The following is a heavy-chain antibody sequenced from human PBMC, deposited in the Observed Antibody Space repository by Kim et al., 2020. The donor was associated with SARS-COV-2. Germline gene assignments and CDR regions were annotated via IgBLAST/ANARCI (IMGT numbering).Heavy chain of an antibody. D-gene: IGHD3-10*01. Sequence: SETLSLTCTVSGGSISNYYWSWIRQPPGKGLEWIGYIYYSGSTNYNPSLSIRVTISVDTSKNRFSLKLSSVTAADTAVYYCARGGARSGAFDIWGQGTMVTVSS. CDR1: GGSISNYY. J-gene: IGHJ3*02. CDR2: IYYSGST. CDR3: ARGGARSGAFDI. V-gene: IGHV4-59*01.